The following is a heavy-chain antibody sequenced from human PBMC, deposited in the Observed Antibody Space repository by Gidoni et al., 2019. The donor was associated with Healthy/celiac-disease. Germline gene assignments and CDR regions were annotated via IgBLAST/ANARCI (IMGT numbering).Heavy chain of an antibody. CDR3: AKGFPDSGYDHWIPGY. V-gene: IGHV3-23*01. Sequence: FTISRDNSKNTLYLQMNSLRAEDTAVYYCAKGFPDSGYDHWIPGYWGQGTLVTVSS. D-gene: IGHD5-12*01. J-gene: IGHJ4*02.